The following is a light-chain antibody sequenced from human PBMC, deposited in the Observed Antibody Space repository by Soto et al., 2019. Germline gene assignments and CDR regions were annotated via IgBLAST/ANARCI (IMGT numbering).Light chain of an antibody. CDR1: TSNIGSNA. CDR2: TNN. Sequence: QSVLTQPPSASGTPGQWVTISCSGGTSNIGSNAVNWYQQLPGTAPKLLIYTNNQRPSGVPDRFSGSKSGTSASLAISGLQSEDEADYYGAAWDDSLNGPVFGGGTKLTVL. V-gene: IGLV1-44*01. CDR3: AAWDDSLNGPV. J-gene: IGLJ3*02.